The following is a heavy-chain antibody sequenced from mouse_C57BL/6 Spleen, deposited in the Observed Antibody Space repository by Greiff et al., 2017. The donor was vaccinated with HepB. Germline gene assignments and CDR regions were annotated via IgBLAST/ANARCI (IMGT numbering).Heavy chain of an antibody. J-gene: IGHJ2*01. D-gene: IGHD1-1*01. CDR3: ARVDYGSSALDD. CDR1: GYAFSSSW. V-gene: IGHV1-82*01. Sequence: QVQLQQSGPELVKPGASVKISCKASGYAFSSSWMNWVKQRPGKGLEWIGRIYPGDGDTNYNGKFKGKATLTADKSSSTAYMQLSSLKSEDSAVYFCARVDYGSSALDDWGQGTTLTVSS. CDR2: IYPGDGDT.